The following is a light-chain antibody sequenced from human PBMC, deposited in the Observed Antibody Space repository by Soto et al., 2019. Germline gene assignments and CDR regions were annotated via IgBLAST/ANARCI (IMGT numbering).Light chain of an antibody. J-gene: IGLJ2*01. Sequence: QSALTQPASVSGSPGQSIAISCTGTSSDVGGYNYVSWYQQHPGKAPKLMISDVSNRPSGVSDRFSGSKSGNTASLTISGLQAEDEADYYCSSFTTSSTGVVFGGGTKVTVL. CDR1: SSDVGGYNY. V-gene: IGLV2-14*01. CDR3: SSFTTSSTGVV. CDR2: DVS.